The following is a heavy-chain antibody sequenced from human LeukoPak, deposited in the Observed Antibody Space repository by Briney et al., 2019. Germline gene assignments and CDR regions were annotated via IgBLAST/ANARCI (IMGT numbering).Heavy chain of an antibody. D-gene: IGHD4-17*01. J-gene: IGHJ4*02. CDR1: GGSVSSGGYY. CDR3: ARSSDYGDYD. V-gene: IGHV4-31*03. Sequence: SETLSLTCTVSGGSVSSGGYYWTWIRQHPGKGLEWFGYIYYSGRTYYNPSLKSRITISLDTSENRFSLNLTSVSAADTAFYYCARSSDYGDYDWGQGTLVTVSS. CDR2: IYYSGRT.